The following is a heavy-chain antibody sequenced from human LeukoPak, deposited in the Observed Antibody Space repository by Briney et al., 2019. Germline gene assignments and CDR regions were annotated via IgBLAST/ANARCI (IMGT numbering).Heavy chain of an antibody. CDR3: ARDPSSGWYLKGWFDP. J-gene: IGHJ5*02. CDR1: GFTVSGDY. V-gene: IGHV3-21*01. CDR2: ISSSSNYI. Sequence: PGGSLSLSCAASGFTVSGDYMSWVRQAPGKGLEWVSSISSSSNYIYYADSVKGRFTISRDNAKNSLYLQMNSLRAEDTAVYYCARDPSSGWYLKGWFDPWGQGTLVTVSS. D-gene: IGHD6-19*01.